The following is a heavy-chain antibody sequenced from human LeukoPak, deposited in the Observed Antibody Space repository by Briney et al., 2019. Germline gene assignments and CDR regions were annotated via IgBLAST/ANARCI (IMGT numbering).Heavy chain of an antibody. J-gene: IGHJ4*02. CDR2: IDISGST. D-gene: IGHD1-26*01. V-gene: IGHV4-4*07. CDR1: GGSMSSFY. CDR3: ARRGVGSKRYYFDY. Sequence: SETLSLTCTVSGGSMSSFYWSWIRQPAGKGLEWIGRIDISGSTNYNPSLKSRVTMFVDTSRNQFSLQLSSVTDADMAVYYCARRGVGSKRYYFDYWGQGTLVTVFS.